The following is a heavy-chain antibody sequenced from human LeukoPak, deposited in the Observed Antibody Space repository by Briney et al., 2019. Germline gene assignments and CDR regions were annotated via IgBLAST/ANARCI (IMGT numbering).Heavy chain of an antibody. V-gene: IGHV3-23*01. D-gene: IGHD3-16*01. CDR2: ISGGGVTT. Sequence: PGGSLRLSCVGSGVTSIAYALTWARQAPGKGLEWVSGISGGGVTTYYADSVKGRFTISRDNSKNTLYLQMNSLRADDTAIYYCARNQQLGGHSYYYYGMDVWGQGTTATVSS. J-gene: IGHJ6*02. CDR1: GVTSIAYA. CDR3: ARNQQLGGHSYYYYGMDV.